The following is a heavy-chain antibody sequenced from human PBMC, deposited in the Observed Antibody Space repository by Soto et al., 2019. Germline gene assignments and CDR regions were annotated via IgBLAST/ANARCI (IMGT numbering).Heavy chain of an antibody. V-gene: IGHV6-1*01. J-gene: IGHJ4*02. CDR2: TYYRSKWYN. CDR1: GDSVSSNSAA. CDR3: ARGGTLSSSWVRFFDY. D-gene: IGHD6-13*01. Sequence: PSQTLSLTCAISGDSVSSNSAAWNWIRQSPSRGLEWLGRTYYRSKWYNDYAVSVKSRITINPDTSKNQFSLQLNSVTPEDTAVYYCARGGTLSSSWVRFFDYWGQGTLVTASS.